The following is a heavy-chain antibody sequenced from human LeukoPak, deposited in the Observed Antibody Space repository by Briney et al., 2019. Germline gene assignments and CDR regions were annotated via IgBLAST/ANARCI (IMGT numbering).Heavy chain of an antibody. J-gene: IGHJ5*02. CDR3: APDLPYYYGSGTHRRTFDP. V-gene: IGHV4-39*01. Sequence: PSETLSLTCTVSGGSISSSSYYWGWIRQPPGKGLEWIGSIYYSGSTYYNPSLKSRVTISVDTSKNQFSLKLSSVTAADTAVYYCAPDLPYYYGSGTHRRTFDPWGQGTLVTVSS. CDR1: GGSISSSSYY. D-gene: IGHD3-10*01. CDR2: IYYSGST.